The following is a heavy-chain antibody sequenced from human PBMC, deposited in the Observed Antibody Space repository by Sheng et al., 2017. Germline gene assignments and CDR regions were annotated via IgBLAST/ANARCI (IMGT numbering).Heavy chain of an antibody. CDR3: ARASAGAARFYYDSSGLFRY. J-gene: IGHJ4*02. V-gene: IGHV4-34*01. Sequence: QVQLQQWGAGLLKPSETLSLTCAVYGGSFSGYYWSWIRQPPGKGLEWIGEINHSGSTNYNPSLKSRVTISVDTSKNQFSLKLSSVTAADTAVYYCARASAGAARFYYDSSGLFRYWGQGTLVTVSS. D-gene: IGHD3-22*01. CDR2: INHSGST. CDR1: GGSFSGYY.